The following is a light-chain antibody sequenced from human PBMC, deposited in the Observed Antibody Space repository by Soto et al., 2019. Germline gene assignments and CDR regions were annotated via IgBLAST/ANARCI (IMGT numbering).Light chain of an antibody. CDR3: QAWDSSTVV. Sequence: SYELTQPPSVSVSPGQTAGITCSGDKLGSKYVCWYQQKPGQSPVVVIYQDNKRPSGIPERFSGSNSENTATLTISGTQAMDEADYYCQAWDSSTVVFGGGTKLTVL. J-gene: IGLJ2*01. CDR2: QDN. CDR1: KLGSKY. V-gene: IGLV3-1*01.